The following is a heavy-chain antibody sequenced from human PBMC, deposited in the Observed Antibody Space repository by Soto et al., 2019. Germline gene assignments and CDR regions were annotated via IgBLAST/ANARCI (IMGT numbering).Heavy chain of an antibody. Sequence: ASVKVSCKASGFTFTTYGISWVRQAPGQGLEWMGWISADNGNTYYAQKFQGRVTVTTDTSTSTAYMELRSLRSGDTAVYYCARYVGYGWFDPWGQGTLVTVSS. D-gene: IGHD3-10*01. CDR2: ISADNGNT. V-gene: IGHV1-18*01. J-gene: IGHJ5*02. CDR3: ARYVGYGWFDP. CDR1: GFTFTTYG.